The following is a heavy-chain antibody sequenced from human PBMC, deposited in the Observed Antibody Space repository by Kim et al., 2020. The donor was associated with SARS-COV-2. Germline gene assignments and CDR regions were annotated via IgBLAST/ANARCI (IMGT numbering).Heavy chain of an antibody. CDR3: ATPSSGWHSFDY. D-gene: IGHD6-19*01. Sequence: SETLSLTCTVSGGSISSSTYYWGWIRQPPGNGLEWIGSIFYTGNTYYNSSLKSRVTISVDTSKNQFSLILSSVTAADTAVYYCATPSSGWHSFDYWGQGTLVTVSA. J-gene: IGHJ4*02. CDR1: GGSISSSTYY. V-gene: IGHV4-39*01. CDR2: IFYTGNT.